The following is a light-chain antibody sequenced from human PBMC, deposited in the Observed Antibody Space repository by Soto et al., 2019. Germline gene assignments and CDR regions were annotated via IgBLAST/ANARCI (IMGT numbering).Light chain of an antibody. CDR3: QQYTSSPT. J-gene: IGKJ5*01. CDR1: QSVSSNY. V-gene: IGKV3-20*01. Sequence: EIVLTQSPGTLSLSPGEGATLSCRASQSVSSNYLAWYQQKAGQAPRLVIYDVSGSATGIPDRFSGSGSGTDFTLNSSRLEPEDFALYYCQQYTSSPTFGQGTRLEIK. CDR2: DVS.